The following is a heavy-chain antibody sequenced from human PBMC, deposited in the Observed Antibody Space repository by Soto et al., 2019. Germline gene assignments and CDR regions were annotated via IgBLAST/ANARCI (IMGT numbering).Heavy chain of an antibody. D-gene: IGHD3-22*01. Sequence: PSETLSLTCTVSGGSISSGDYYWSWIRQPPGKGLEWIGYIYYSGSTYYNPSLKSRVTISVDTPKNQFSLKLSSVTAADTAVYYCAREDYYDSSGYYVLDYWGQGTLVTVSS. V-gene: IGHV4-30-4*01. CDR1: GGSISSGDYY. CDR3: AREDYYDSSGYYVLDY. CDR2: IYYSGST. J-gene: IGHJ4*02.